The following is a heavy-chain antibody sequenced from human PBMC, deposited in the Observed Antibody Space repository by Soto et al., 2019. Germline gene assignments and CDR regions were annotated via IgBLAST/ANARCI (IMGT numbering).Heavy chain of an antibody. CDR2: INHSGST. V-gene: IGHV4-34*01. CDR1: GVSFIGYY. CDR3: ARGSGSYYKGGTFDY. Sequence: PSETLSLTCAVYGVSFIGYYWSWIRQPPGKGLEWIGEINHSGSTNYNPSLKSRVTISVDTSKNQFSLKLSSVTAADTAVYYCARGSGSYYKGGTFDYWGQGTLVTVSS. J-gene: IGHJ4*02. D-gene: IGHD3-10*01.